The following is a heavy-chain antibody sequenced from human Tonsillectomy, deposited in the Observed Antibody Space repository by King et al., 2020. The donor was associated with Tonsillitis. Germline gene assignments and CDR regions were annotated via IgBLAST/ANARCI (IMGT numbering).Heavy chain of an antibody. D-gene: IGHD1-14*01. CDR2: ISNDGGDK. V-gene: IGHV3-30*10. Sequence: VQLVESGGGVAQPGRSLRLSCAASGFDFTIYAMHWVRQAPGKGLEWVAAISNDGGDKYYTDSMKGRGTNSRDNSKNTLYLQMNSLTVEDTAVYYCTTLTTSGPYYFDYWGQGTLVTVSS. CDR1: GFDFTIYA. CDR3: TTLTTSGPYYFDY. J-gene: IGHJ4*02.